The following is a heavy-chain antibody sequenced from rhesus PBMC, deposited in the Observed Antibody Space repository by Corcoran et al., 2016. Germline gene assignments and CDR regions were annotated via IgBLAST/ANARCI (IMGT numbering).Heavy chain of an antibody. CDR3: ARAAISLDV. CDR1: GVSLYGNY. Sequence: QVLLQESGPGLVKPSETLSLTCAVSGVSLYGNYWTWIRQSPGKGLEWIGYVSGKSETTGYNPSLGGRVTISKYTSQNHYSLMLTSMTAADTAVYYCARAAISLDVWGRGVLVTVTS. CDR2: VSGKSETT. V-gene: IGHV4-147*01. J-gene: IGHJ5-2*02.